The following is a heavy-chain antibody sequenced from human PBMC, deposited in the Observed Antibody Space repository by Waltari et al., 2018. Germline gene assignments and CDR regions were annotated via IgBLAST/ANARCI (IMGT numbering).Heavy chain of an antibody. J-gene: IGHJ6*03. CDR1: GGSISSYY. CDR2: IYTSGST. CDR3: ARGPLLDGGSILAMDV. Sequence: QVQLQASGPGLVKPSETLSLTCTVSGGSISSYYWSLIRPPAGKGLEWIGRIYTSGSTNYNPSLKSRVTMSVDTSKNQFSLKLSSVTAADTAVYYCARGPLLDGGSILAMDVWGKGTTVTISS. V-gene: IGHV4-4*07. D-gene: IGHD2-15*01.